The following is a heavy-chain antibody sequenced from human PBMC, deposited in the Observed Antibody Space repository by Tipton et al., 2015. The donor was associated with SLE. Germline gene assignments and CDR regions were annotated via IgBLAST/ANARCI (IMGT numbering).Heavy chain of an antibody. V-gene: IGHV4-34*01. CDR2: INHSGSA. CDR1: GGSFSGYY. D-gene: IGHD2-15*01. J-gene: IGHJ5*02. Sequence: TLSLTCAVYGGSFSGYYWSWIRQPPGKGLEWIGEINHSGSANYNPSLKSRATISVDTSKNQFSLKLSSVTAADTAVYYCARNPTSYCSGGSCYSPWFDPWGQGTLVTVSS. CDR3: ARNPTSYCSGGSCYSPWFDP.